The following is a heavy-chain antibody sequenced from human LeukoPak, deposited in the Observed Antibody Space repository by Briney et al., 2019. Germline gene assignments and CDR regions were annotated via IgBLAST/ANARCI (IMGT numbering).Heavy chain of an antibody. Sequence: GGSLRLSCAASGFTFDDYAMHWVRQAPGKGLEWVSGISWSSGTIGYADSVKGRFTIPRDNAKNSMFLQMNRLRPEDMALYYCAKGPRYSYGYYFDYWGQGTLVTVSS. V-gene: IGHV3-9*03. D-gene: IGHD5-18*01. CDR1: GFTFDDYA. J-gene: IGHJ4*02. CDR2: ISWSSGTI. CDR3: AKGPRYSYGYYFDY.